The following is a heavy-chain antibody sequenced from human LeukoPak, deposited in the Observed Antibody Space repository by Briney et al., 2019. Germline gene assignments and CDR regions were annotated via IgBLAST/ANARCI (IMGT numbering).Heavy chain of an antibody. J-gene: IGHJ4*02. CDR1: GCSFTSYW. CDR3: ARRAVSRLAPLDY. Sequence: GESLKISCKGSGCSFTSYWIGWVRQMPGKGLEWMGIIYPGDSDSRYSPSFQGQVTISADKSISTAYLQWSSLKASDTAMYYCARRAVSRLAPLDYWGQGTLVTVSS. D-gene: IGHD2-8*01. V-gene: IGHV5-51*01. CDR2: IYPGDSDS.